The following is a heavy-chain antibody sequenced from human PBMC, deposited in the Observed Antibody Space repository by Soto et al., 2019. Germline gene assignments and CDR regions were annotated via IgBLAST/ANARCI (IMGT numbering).Heavy chain of an antibody. CDR1: GDTFTDYY. J-gene: IGHJ4*02. D-gene: IGHD2-21*02. CDR2: VNPSGGHT. Sequence: QVQLMQSGAEVKKPGASVKVSCKASGDTFTDYYIHWVRQAPGQGLEWMGTVNPSGGHTTYAQHCLGRVTMTRDTSTSTRYMERTSLTSDDTAIYYCARGGHVVVVTAALDYWGQGTMVTVSS. CDR3: ARGGHVVVVTAALDY. V-gene: IGHV1-46*01.